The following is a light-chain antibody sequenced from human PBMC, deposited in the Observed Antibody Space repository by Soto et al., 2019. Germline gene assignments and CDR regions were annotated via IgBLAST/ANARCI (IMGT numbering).Light chain of an antibody. Sequence: EILLTQSPGTLSLSLGEKTTLSCRASQSVRSSYLAWYQQRPGQAPRLLMYGASNRANGIPDRFSGSGSGTDFTLTISRLEPEDSAVYYCQQFGIFPYTFGQGTRLEIK. CDR1: QSVRSSY. CDR3: QQFGIFPYT. CDR2: GAS. V-gene: IGKV3-20*01. J-gene: IGKJ5*01.